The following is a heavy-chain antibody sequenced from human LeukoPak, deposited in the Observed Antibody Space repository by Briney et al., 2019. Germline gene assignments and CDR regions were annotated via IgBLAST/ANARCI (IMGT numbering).Heavy chain of an antibody. V-gene: IGHV1-2*06. Sequence: ASVKVSCKASGYTFTGYYMHWVRQAPGQGLEWMGRINPNSGGTNYAQKFQGRVTMTRDTSISTAYMELSRLRSDGTAVYYCARAPPPYSRCWFGEGGDYWGQGTLVTVSS. D-gene: IGHD3-10*01. CDR3: ARAPPPYSRCWFGEGGDY. J-gene: IGHJ4*02. CDR2: INPNSGGT. CDR1: GYTFTGYY.